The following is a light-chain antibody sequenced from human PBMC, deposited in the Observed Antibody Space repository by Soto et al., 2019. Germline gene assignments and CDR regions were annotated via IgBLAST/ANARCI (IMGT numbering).Light chain of an antibody. CDR1: QSITSY. CDR2: DAS. CDR3: QQYHTSSIT. V-gene: IGKV1-5*01. Sequence: DIQLTQSPSSLSASVGDRVTVTCRASQSITSYLNWYQQKPGKAPTLLIYDASTLERGVPSRFSGTGSGTEFTLSIDSLQPDDFATYYCQQYHTSSITFGQGTRLEIK. J-gene: IGKJ5*01.